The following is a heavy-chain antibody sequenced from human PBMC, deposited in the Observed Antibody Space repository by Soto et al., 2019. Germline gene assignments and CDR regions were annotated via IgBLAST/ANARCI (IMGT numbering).Heavy chain of an antibody. CDR3: SRLGLTGPPVQYHHYGLDV. V-gene: IGHV4-59*03. CDR1: GGSLTGYY. J-gene: IGHJ6*02. D-gene: IGHD3-9*01. CDR2: IYHSGAT. Sequence: LSLTCTVAGGSLTGYYWSWNRQPPGKGLEFIGYIYHSGATEYTPSLKSRVPISVDKSENQFSLQMRSVSAADTAMYFCSRLGLTGPPVQYHHYGLDVWGQGATVTVSS.